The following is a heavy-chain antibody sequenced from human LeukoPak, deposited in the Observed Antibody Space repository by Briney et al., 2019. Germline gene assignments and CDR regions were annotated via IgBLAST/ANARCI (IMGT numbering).Heavy chain of an antibody. CDR2: ISWNSGSI. D-gene: IGHD1-26*01. CDR1: GFTFNYYA. Sequence: GGSLRLSCVASGFTFNYYAMHWVRQAPGKGLEWVSGISWNSGSIGYADSAKGRFTISRDNAKNSLYLQMNSLRAEDTALYYCAKDMVEWENQRGAFDIWGQGTMVTVSS. CDR3: AKDMVEWENQRGAFDI. V-gene: IGHV3-9*01. J-gene: IGHJ3*02.